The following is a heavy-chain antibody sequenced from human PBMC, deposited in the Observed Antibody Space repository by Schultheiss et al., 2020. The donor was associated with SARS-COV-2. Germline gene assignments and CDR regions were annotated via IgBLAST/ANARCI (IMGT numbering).Heavy chain of an antibody. CDR1: GGSISSGYY. CDR2: IYYSGST. CDR3: ARDATRGFDP. J-gene: IGHJ5*02. Sequence: SETLSLTCTVSGGSISSGYYWGWIRQPPGKGLEWIGSIYYSGSTYYNPSLKSRVTISVDTSKNQFSLKLSSVTAADTAVYYCARDATRGFDPWGQGTLVTVSS. V-gene: IGHV4-38-2*02. D-gene: IGHD5-24*01.